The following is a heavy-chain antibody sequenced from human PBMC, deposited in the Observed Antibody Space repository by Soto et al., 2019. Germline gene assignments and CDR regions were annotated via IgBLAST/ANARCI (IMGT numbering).Heavy chain of an antibody. Sequence: QVQLVQSEAEVKKPGASVKVACKASGYTFTNYGITWVRQAPGQGLEWMAWISTYKGDTHFAQNLPGRLNMTTDTSTSTAYMELRSLRSDDTAVYYCARAYGDYYFVHWGQGTLVTVSS. CDR1: GYTFTNYG. CDR2: ISTYKGDT. J-gene: IGHJ4*02. D-gene: IGHD4-17*01. V-gene: IGHV1-18*01. CDR3: ARAYGDYYFVH.